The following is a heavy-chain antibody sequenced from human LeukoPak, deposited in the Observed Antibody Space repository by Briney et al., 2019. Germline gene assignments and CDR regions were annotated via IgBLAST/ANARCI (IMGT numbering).Heavy chain of an antibody. CDR2: ISAYNGNT. V-gene: IGHV1-18*01. Sequence: ASVKVSCKASGYTFTSYGISWVRQAPGQGLEWMGWISAYNGNTNYAQKLQGRVTMTTDTSTSTAYMELRSLRSDDTAVYYCARDFSGYDRYLNYYYYYGMDVWGQGTTVTVSS. D-gene: IGHD5-12*01. CDR3: ARDFSGYDRYLNYYYYYGMDV. CDR1: GYTFTSYG. J-gene: IGHJ6*02.